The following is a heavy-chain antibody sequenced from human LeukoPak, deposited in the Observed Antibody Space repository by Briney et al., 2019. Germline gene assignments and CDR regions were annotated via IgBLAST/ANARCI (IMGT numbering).Heavy chain of an antibody. CDR1: GGSFSGYY. D-gene: IGHD1-20*01. Sequence: PSETLSLTCAVYGGSFSGYYWSWIRQPPGKGLEWIGEINHSGSTNHNPSLKSRVTISVDTSKNQFSLKLSSVTAADTAVHYCAREALYNWNDGGFWFDPWGQGTLVTVSS. CDR3: AREALYNWNDGGFWFDP. V-gene: IGHV4-34*01. J-gene: IGHJ5*02. CDR2: INHSGST.